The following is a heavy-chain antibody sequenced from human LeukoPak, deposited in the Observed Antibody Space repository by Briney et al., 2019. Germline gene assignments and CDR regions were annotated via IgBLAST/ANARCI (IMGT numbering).Heavy chain of an antibody. CDR3: ARAYGSGSYYGPIPFDY. D-gene: IGHD3-10*01. Sequence: GESLKISCKGSGYSFTSYWIGWVRQMPGKGLEWMGIIYPGDSDTRYSPSFLGQVTISADKSISTAYLQWSSLKASDTAMYYCARAYGSGSYYGPIPFDYWGQGTLVTVSS. J-gene: IGHJ4*02. V-gene: IGHV5-51*01. CDR2: IYPGDSDT. CDR1: GYSFTSYW.